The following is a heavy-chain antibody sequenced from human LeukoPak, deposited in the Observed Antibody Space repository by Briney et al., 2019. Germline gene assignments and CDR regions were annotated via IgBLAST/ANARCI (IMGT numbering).Heavy chain of an antibody. CDR1: GDILSKYG. Sequence: SVKVSCKASGDILSKYGISWVRQAPGQGLEWMGGITPISDPPSYAQKFQGRLTITTDKSTSTAYMELSSLRSEDTAVYYCARDRKGDYGDYGLDYWGQGTLVTVSS. CDR2: ITPISDPP. V-gene: IGHV1-69*05. J-gene: IGHJ4*02. D-gene: IGHD4-17*01. CDR3: ARDRKGDYGDYGLDY.